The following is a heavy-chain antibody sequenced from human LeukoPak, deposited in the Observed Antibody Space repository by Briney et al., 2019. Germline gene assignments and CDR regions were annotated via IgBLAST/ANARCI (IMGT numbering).Heavy chain of an antibody. CDR1: GGSVSSGSYY. J-gene: IGHJ5*02. D-gene: IGHD2-2*01. V-gene: IGHV4-31*03. Sequence: SETLSLTCTVSGGSVSSGSYYWSWVRQHPGKGLEWIGYIYYSGSTYYNPSLKSRVTISVDTSKNQFSLKLSSVTAADTAVYYCAGYQLLPWNWFDPWGQGTLVTVSS. CDR3: AGYQLLPWNWFDP. CDR2: IYYSGST.